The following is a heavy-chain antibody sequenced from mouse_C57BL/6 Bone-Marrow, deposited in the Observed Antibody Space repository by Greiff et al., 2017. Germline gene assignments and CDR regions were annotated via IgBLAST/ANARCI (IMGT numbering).Heavy chain of an antibody. CDR1: GFTFSDYY. V-gene: IGHV5-16*01. D-gene: IGHD2-4*01. CDR3: ARFLYYDYYFDY. J-gene: IGHJ2*01. Sequence: DVKLVESEGGLVQPGSSMKLSCTASGFTFSDYYMAWVRQVPEKGLEWVANINYDGSSTYYLDSLKSRFIISRDNAKNILYLQMSSLKSEDTATYYCARFLYYDYYFDYWGQGTTLTVSS. CDR2: INYDGSST.